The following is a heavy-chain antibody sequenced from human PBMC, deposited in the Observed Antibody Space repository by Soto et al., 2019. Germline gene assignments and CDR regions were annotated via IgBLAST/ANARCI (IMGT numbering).Heavy chain of an antibody. V-gene: IGHV5-51*01. CDR2: IYSRDSDT. J-gene: IGHJ4*02. Sequence: GEPLKIPWQGSGYKITNFWIGWVRQRPGKGLEWMGIIYSRDSDTRYSPSFQGQVTISVDSSISTAYLQWSSLKASDTAIYYCARAPHNHNDGDFDFWGQGTLVTLPS. CDR3: ARAPHNHNDGDFDF. D-gene: IGHD1-1*01. CDR1: GYKITNFW.